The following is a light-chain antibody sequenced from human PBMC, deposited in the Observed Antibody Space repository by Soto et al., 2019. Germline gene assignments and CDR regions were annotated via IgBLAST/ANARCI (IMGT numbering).Light chain of an antibody. J-gene: IGKJ2*01. CDR3: QHYSHWSYT. V-gene: IGKV3-15*01. CDR1: QSISTK. CDR2: DAS. Sequence: IVMTQTPATLSVSPGERATLSCRASQSISTKLAWYQQKPGQAPRLLIYDASTRATGFPARFSGSGSGTEFTLTISSLQSEDFAVYYCQHYSHWSYTFGLGTKLEIK.